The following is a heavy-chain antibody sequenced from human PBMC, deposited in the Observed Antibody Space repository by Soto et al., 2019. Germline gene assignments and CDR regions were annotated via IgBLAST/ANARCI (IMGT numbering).Heavy chain of an antibody. CDR1: GFTFTDHY. V-gene: IGHV3-72*01. CDR3: ARLMGTSFDL. D-gene: IGHD2-8*01. J-gene: IGHJ4*02. Sequence: GGSLRLSCAASGFTFTDHYMDWVRQAPGKGLEWVGRARNKVNGYIISYAASVKGRFIISRDDSKKSLYLQMNSLKTEDTAVYFCARLMGTSFDLWGRGTLVTVSS. CDR2: ARNKVNGYII.